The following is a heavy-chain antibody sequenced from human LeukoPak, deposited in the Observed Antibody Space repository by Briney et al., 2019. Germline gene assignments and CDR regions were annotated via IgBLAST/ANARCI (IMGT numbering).Heavy chain of an antibody. CDR3: ARGMGKSGYYYSWLDP. CDR2: IYYSGST. CDR1: GGSISSYY. Sequence: PSETLSLTCTVSGGSISSYYWSWIRQPPGKGLEWIGYIYYSGSTNYNPSLKSRVTISVDTSKNQFSLKLSSVTAADTAVYYCARGMGKSGYYYSWLDPWGQGTLVTVSS. V-gene: IGHV4-59*12. J-gene: IGHJ5*02. D-gene: IGHD3-22*01.